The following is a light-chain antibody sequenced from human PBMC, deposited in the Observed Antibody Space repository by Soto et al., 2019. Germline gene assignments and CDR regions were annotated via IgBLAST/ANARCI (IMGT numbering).Light chain of an antibody. V-gene: IGKV3-15*01. CDR2: GAS. CDR1: QSVSSN. J-gene: IGKJ3*01. Sequence: EIVMTQSPATLSVSPGERATLSCRASQSVSSNLAWYQHKPGQAPRLLIYGASTRATGIPARFSGSGSGTEFSLTISSLQSEDFAVYYCQHYNNWPFTFGPGIKVDIK. CDR3: QHYNNWPFT.